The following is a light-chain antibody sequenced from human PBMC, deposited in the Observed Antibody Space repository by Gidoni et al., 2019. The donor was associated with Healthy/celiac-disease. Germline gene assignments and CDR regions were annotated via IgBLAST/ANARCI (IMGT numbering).Light chain of an antibody. V-gene: IGKV3-20*01. CDR2: GAS. Sequence: EIVLTQSPGTLSLSPGERATLSCRASQSVSSSYLAWYQQKPGQAPRLLIYGASSRATGIPDRFSGSGSGTDFTLTISRLEPEDFAGYYCQQYGPTGAFGQGTKVEIK. J-gene: IGKJ1*01. CDR3: QQYGPTGA. CDR1: QSVSSSY.